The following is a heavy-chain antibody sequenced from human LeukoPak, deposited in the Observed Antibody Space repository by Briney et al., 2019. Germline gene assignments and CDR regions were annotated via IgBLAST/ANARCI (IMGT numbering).Heavy chain of an antibody. CDR3: ARVGATEAYYYYGMDV. CDR1: GGSISSSSYY. Sequence: PSETLSLTCTGSGGSISSSSYYWGWIRQPPGTGLEWIGSIYYSGSTYYNPSLKSRVTISVDTSKNQFSLKLSSVTAADTAVYYCARVGATEAYYYYGMDVWGQGTTVTVSS. CDR2: IYYSGST. J-gene: IGHJ6*02. V-gene: IGHV4-39*01. D-gene: IGHD1-26*01.